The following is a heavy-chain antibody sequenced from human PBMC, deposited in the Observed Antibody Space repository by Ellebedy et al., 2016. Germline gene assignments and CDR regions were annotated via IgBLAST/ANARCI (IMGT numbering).Heavy chain of an antibody. J-gene: IGHJ4*02. Sequence: GGSLRLXXSASGFTFSSFGLHWVRQAPGKGLQFVSTINNSGGTTNYADSVKGRFTISRDNSKNTLYLQMSSLRIEDTAVYYCVKGVSIGATARAKWGQGTLVTVSS. CDR1: GFTFSSFG. D-gene: IGHD3-10*01. CDR2: INNSGGTT. CDR3: VKGVSIGATARAK. V-gene: IGHV3-64D*06.